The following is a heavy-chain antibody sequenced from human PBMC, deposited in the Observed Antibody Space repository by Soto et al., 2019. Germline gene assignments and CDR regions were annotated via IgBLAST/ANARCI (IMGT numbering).Heavy chain of an antibody. D-gene: IGHD6-19*01. Sequence: EVPLLESGGGLVQPGGSLRLSRAASGFTFSSYAMNWVRQAPGQGLEWVSGISGGGGSTHYADSVKGRFTISRDNTQNTLYLQMNSLRVDDTAVYYCANDRGSGWYENWFDHWGQGTLVTVSS. CDR2: ISGGGGST. CDR1: GFTFSSYA. CDR3: ANDRGSGWYENWFDH. V-gene: IGHV3-23*01. J-gene: IGHJ5*02.